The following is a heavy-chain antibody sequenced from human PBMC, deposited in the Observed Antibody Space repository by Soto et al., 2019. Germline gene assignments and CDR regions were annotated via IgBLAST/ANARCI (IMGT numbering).Heavy chain of an antibody. Sequence: PGGSLRLSCAASGFTFSSYAMSWVRQAPGKGLEWVSAISGSGGSTYYADSVKGRFTISRDNSKSTLYLQMNSLRAEDTAVYYCAKAFTYYDYVWGSYRYPFDYWGQGTLVTVSS. CDR2: ISGSGGST. V-gene: IGHV3-23*01. D-gene: IGHD3-16*02. CDR1: GFTFSSYA. J-gene: IGHJ4*02. CDR3: AKAFTYYDYVWGSYRYPFDY.